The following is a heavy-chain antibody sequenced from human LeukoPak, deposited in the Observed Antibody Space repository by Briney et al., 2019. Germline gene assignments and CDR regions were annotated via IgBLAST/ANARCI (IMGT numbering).Heavy chain of an antibody. V-gene: IGHV3-48*03. CDR1: GFTFSSYE. J-gene: IGHJ3*02. CDR2: ISSSGSTI. D-gene: IGHD6-19*01. Sequence: GGSLRLSCAASGFTFSSYEMNWVRQAPGKGLEWVSYISSSGSTIYYADSVKGRFTISRDNAKNSLYLQMNSLRAEDTAVYYCARPNPVVGGWYSVRAFDIWGQGTMVTVSS. CDR3: ARPNPVVGGWYSVRAFDI.